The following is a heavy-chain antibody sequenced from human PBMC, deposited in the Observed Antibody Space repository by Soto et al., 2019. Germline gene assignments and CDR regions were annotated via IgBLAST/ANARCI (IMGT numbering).Heavy chain of an antibody. J-gene: IGHJ6*02. Sequence: SETLSLTCTVSGGSISSGGYYWSWIRQHPGKGLEWIGYIYYSGSTYYNPSLKSRVTISVDTSKNQFSLKLSSVTAADTAVYYCARDFTGSASYYYGMDVWGQGTTATVSS. CDR3: ARDFTGSASYYYGMDV. D-gene: IGHD3-10*01. CDR1: GGSISSGGYY. V-gene: IGHV4-31*03. CDR2: IYYSGST.